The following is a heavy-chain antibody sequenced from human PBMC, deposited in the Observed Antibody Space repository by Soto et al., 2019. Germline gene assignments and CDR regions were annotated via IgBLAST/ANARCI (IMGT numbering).Heavy chain of an antibody. D-gene: IGHD2-21*01. CDR1: GFTLRNYW. Sequence: EVQLVESGGGLLQPGGSLRLSCAASGFTLRNYWMHWARQAPGKGLMWVSHIAGDGSGATYAGSVKGRFTISRDNAKNTLYLQMNSLRVEDTAVYYCARGVSPGDLDDWGQGTLVTVSS. CDR3: ARGVSPGDLDD. CDR2: IAGDGSGA. J-gene: IGHJ4*02. V-gene: IGHV3-74*01.